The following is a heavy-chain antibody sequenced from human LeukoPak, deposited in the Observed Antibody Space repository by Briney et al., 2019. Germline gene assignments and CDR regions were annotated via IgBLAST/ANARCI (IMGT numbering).Heavy chain of an antibody. D-gene: IGHD5-18*01. J-gene: IGHJ4*02. V-gene: IGHV4-59*06. CDR3: AGGGIQRRPHRIDY. CDR1: GGSISSYY. Sequence: SETLFLTCTVSGGSISSYYWSWIRQHPGKGLEWIGYIYYSGSTYYNPSLKSRVTISVDTSKNQFSLKLSSVTAADTAVYYCAGGGIQRRPHRIDYWGQGTLVTVSS. CDR2: IYYSGST.